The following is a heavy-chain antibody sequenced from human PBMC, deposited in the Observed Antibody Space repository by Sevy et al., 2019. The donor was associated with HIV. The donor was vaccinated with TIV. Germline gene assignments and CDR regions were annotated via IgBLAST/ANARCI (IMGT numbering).Heavy chain of an antibody. V-gene: IGHV1-2*02. J-gene: IGHJ4*01. CDR1: GFTFTDYY. CDR3: MRDDIYTHPWEFDW. Sequence: VSVEVSCTSSGFTFTDYYMHWVRQAPGQWLEWMGWINPNNGDSRSAQKFQGRVTLTRDMSISTAYMELSRLRSDDTAIYFCMRDDIYTHPWEFDWWSHGALVTVSS. D-gene: IGHD1-26*01. CDR2: INPNNGDS.